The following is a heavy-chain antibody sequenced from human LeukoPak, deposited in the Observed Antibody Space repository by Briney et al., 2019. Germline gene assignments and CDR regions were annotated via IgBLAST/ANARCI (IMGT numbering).Heavy chain of an antibody. Sequence: GGSLRLSCAASGFTFSDYSINWVRQAPGKGLEWVSSISTSRTYIYYADSVKGRFTISRDNAKNSLYLQMNSLRAEDTAVYYCARGDSIAVAGDYWGQGTLVTVPS. D-gene: IGHD6-19*01. CDR2: ISTSRTYI. J-gene: IGHJ4*02. CDR3: ARGDSIAVAGDY. V-gene: IGHV3-21*01. CDR1: GFTFSDYS.